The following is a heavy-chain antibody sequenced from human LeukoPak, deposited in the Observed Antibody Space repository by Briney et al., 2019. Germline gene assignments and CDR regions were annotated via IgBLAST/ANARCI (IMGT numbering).Heavy chain of an antibody. D-gene: IGHD3-22*01. CDR3: ARGPYYYDSSGYLIDY. CDR2: NPNSGNT. J-gene: IGHJ4*02. Sequence: NPNSGNTGYAQKFQGRVTMTRNTSISTAYMELSSLRSEDTAVYYCARGPYYYDSSGYLIDYWGQGTLVTVSS. V-gene: IGHV1-8*01.